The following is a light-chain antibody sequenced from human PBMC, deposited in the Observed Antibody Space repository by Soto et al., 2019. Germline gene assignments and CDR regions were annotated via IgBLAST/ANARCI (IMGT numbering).Light chain of an antibody. CDR2: EVT. J-gene: IGLJ1*01. CDR1: TIDVGSYTF. V-gene: IGLV2-14*03. Sequence: HSVWTQPASGSGSPGHPTTSSSPGSTIDVGSYTFVSWYQQHPGKAPKLILYEVTTRPSGVSSRFSGSKSGNTASLTISGLQADDEADYYCSSYTSNSTPYVFGTGTKVTVL. CDR3: SSYTSNSTPYV.